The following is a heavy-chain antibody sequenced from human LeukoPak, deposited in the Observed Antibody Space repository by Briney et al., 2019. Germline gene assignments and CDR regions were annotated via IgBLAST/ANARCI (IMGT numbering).Heavy chain of an antibody. CDR3: ASVQGWFGESTYSNWFDP. V-gene: IGHV3-7*03. Sequence: PGGSLRLSCVASGFTFSSYAMNWVRQAPGKGLEWVADIKQDGSEKYYVDSVKGRFTISRDNAKNSLYLQMNSLRAEDTAVYYCASVQGWFGESTYSNWFDPWGQGTLVTVSS. CDR2: IKQDGSEK. J-gene: IGHJ5*02. D-gene: IGHD3-10*01. CDR1: GFTFSSYA.